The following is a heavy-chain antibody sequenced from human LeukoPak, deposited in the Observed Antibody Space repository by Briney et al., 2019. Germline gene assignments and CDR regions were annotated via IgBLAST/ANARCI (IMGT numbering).Heavy chain of an antibody. CDR3: AAESTVSTGAFDM. D-gene: IGHD4-11*01. Sequence: GGSLRLSCTASGFTFSTYWMNGVRQAPGKGLEWVANIKQDGSEKYYVDSVKGRFTISRDNAKNSLYLQMNSLRAEDTAVYYCAAESTVSTGAFDMWGQGTMVTVSS. CDR2: IKQDGSEK. J-gene: IGHJ3*02. V-gene: IGHV3-7*01. CDR1: GFTFSTYW.